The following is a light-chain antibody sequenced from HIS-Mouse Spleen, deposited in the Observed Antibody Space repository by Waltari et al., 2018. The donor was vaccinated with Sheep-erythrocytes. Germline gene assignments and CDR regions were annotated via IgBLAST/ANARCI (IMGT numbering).Light chain of an antibody. CDR1: SSDVGGYNY. Sequence: QSALTQPRSVSGSPGQSVTISCTGTSSDVGGYNYVSWYQQHPGKAPKLMIYDVSKRPSGVTDRFAGSRSGNTASLTISELQSEDEAYYYCCSYAGSYNYVFGTGTKVTVL. CDR3: CSYAGSYNYV. CDR2: DVS. J-gene: IGLJ1*01. V-gene: IGLV2-11*01.